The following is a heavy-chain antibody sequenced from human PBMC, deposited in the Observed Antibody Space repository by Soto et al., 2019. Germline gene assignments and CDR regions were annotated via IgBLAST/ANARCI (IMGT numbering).Heavy chain of an antibody. J-gene: IGHJ4*02. V-gene: IGHV3-7*01. D-gene: IGHD5-12*01. Sequence: PGESLTLSCRASGYTCGDSWLGWDGQAPGKGLEWVANIKKDGSQTLYQGSLRGRFVISRDNTLNTLYLHVTGLRAEDTAVYYCVRESTWLRHYDYWGQGTVVTVSS. CDR3: VRESTWLRHYDY. CDR2: IKKDGSQT. CDR1: GYTCGDSW.